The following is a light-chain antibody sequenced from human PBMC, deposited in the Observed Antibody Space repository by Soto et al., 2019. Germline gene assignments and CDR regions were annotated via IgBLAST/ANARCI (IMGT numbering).Light chain of an antibody. CDR2: EVS. J-gene: IGLJ3*02. V-gene: IGLV2-14*01. CDR1: RSDVGGYNY. CDR3: SSFTSINTWV. Sequence: QSALTQPASVSGSPGQSITISCTGTRSDVGGYNYVSWYQQHPGKAPKLMIYEVSNRPSGVSNRFFGSKSGNTASLTISGLQTEDEADYYCSSFTSINTWVFGGRTKVTVL.